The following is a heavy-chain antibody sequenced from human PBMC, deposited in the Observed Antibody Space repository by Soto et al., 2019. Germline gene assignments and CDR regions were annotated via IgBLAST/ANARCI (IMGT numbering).Heavy chain of an antibody. D-gene: IGHD6-13*01. V-gene: IGHV4-59*01. Sequence: LSLTCTVSGGSISSYYWSWIRQPPGKGLEWIGYIYYSGSTNYNPSLKSRVTISVDTSKNQFSLKLSSVTAADTAVYYCARDTAAAGYYYYGMDVWGQGTTVTVSS. CDR3: ARDTAAAGYYYYGMDV. J-gene: IGHJ6*02. CDR1: GGSISSYY. CDR2: IYYSGST.